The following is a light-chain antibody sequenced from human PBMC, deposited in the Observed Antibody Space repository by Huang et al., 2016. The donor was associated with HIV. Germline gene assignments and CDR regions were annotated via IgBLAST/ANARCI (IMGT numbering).Light chain of an antibody. Sequence: EIVMTQSPATLSVSPGERATLYCWASQSVSNDLAWYQQKPGQPPRLLIYGASSRATGVPAGFSGSGSGTEFTLTISSLQSEDFAVYYCQQYNNWPWTFGPGTKVDFK. CDR3: QQYNNWPWT. CDR1: QSVSND. V-gene: IGKV3-15*01. CDR2: GAS. J-gene: IGKJ1*01.